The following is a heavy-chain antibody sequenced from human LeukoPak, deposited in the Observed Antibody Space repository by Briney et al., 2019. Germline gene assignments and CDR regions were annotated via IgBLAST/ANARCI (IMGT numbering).Heavy chain of an antibody. CDR1: GGSISSYY. J-gene: IGHJ5*02. CDR3: ARDPGTAYYYGSGSYYKGWFDP. CDR2: IYYSGST. Sequence: SESLSLTCTVSGGSISSYYWSWIRQPPGKGLEWIGYIYYSGSTNYNPSLKSRVTISVDTSKNQISLKLSSVTAADTAVYYCARDPGTAYYYGSGSYYKGWFDPWGQGTLVTVSS. V-gene: IGHV4-59*01. D-gene: IGHD3-10*01.